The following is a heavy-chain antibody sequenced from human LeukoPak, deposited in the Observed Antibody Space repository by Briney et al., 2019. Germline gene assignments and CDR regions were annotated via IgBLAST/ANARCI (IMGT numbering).Heavy chain of an antibody. J-gene: IGHJ4*02. CDR3: ARGHYDILTASYKWTPDY. D-gene: IGHD3-9*01. V-gene: IGHV3-21*06. CDR2: TTSGGTYT. CDR1: GFTFSTYN. Sequence: GGSLRLSCAASGFTFSTYNMNWVRQAPGKGLEWVSSTTSGGTYTYYADSVKGRFTTSRDNAKNSLSLQLSSLRAEDTAVYYCARGHYDILTASYKWTPDYWGQGILVTVSS.